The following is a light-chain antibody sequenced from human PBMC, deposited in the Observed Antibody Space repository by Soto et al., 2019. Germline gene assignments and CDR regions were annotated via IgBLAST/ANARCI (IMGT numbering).Light chain of an antibody. J-gene: IGKJ3*01. CDR3: QQANSFPIT. V-gene: IGKV1-12*01. CDR2: ASS. Sequence: DIQMTQSPSSVSASVGDRVTITCRASQDILSWLAWYQQKPGEAPRLLIYASSNLQRGVPSRFSGSGSGTVFTLTISSLQPEDFATYYCQQANSFPITFGPGTRLDIK. CDR1: QDILSW.